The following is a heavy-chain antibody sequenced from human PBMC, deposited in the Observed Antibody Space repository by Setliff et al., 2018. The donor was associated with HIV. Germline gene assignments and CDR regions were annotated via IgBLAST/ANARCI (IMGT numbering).Heavy chain of an antibody. CDR2: INTHTGSP. Sequence: ASVKVSCKASGYSFINYGISWVRQAPGQGLEWMGWINTHTGSPTYAQAFTGRFVFSVDTSVTTAYLQISSLKADDTAVYYCAGALYGDYGGDINWLDPWGQGTLVTVSS. CDR3: AGALYGDYGGDINWLDP. J-gene: IGHJ5*02. CDR1: GYSFINYG. V-gene: IGHV7-4-1*02. D-gene: IGHD4-17*01.